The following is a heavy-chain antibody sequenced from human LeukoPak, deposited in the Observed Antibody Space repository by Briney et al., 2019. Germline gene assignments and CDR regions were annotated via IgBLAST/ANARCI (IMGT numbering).Heavy chain of an antibody. Sequence: ASVKVSCQASGGTFDRYAVSWVRQAPGQGLEWMGWINPNSGVTNYAQTFQGRVTMTRDTSISTAYMELSRMRSDDTAVYYCARDLGLQLWLVPDYWGQGTLVTVSS. CDR1: GGTFDRYA. CDR3: ARDLGLQLWLVPDY. J-gene: IGHJ4*02. CDR2: INPNSGVT. D-gene: IGHD5-18*01. V-gene: IGHV1-2*02.